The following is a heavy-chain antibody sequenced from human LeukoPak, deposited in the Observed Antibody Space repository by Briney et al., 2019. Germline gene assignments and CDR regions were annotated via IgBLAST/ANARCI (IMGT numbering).Heavy chain of an antibody. CDR2: ISGSGGST. V-gene: IGHV3-23*01. Sequence: PGGSLRLSCAASGFTFSSYAMSWVRQAPGKGLEWVSAISGSGGSTYHADSVKGRFTISRDNSKNTLYLQMNSLRAEDTAVYYCAKFYYFVPNFFDYWGQGTLVTVSS. CDR3: AKFYYFVPNFFDY. D-gene: IGHD2/OR15-2a*01. J-gene: IGHJ4*02. CDR1: GFTFSSYA.